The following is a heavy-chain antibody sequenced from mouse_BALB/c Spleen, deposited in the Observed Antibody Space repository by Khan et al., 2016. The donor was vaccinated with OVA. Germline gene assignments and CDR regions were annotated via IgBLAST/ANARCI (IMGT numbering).Heavy chain of an antibody. CDR2: ISYSGST. CDR3: ARSIYYGYAYFDY. D-gene: IGHD2-2*01. Sequence: EVQLQESGPGLVKPSQSLSLTCTVTGYSITSDYAWNWIRQFPGNKLEWMGYISYSGSTSYHPSLKSRISITRDTSKNQFFLQLNSVTTEDTATYYCARSIYYGYAYFDYWGQGTTLTVSS. CDR1: GYSITSDYA. V-gene: IGHV3-2*02. J-gene: IGHJ2*01.